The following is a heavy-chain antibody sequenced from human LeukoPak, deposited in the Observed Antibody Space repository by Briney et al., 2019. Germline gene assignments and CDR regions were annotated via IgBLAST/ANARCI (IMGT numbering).Heavy chain of an antibody. V-gene: IGHV3-74*01. J-gene: IGHJ2*01. Sequence: AGGSLRLSCAASGFTFSSYWIHWVRQAPGKGLVWVSRINGDGSSTYDADFVKGRFTISRDNAKNTVYLQMNSLRAEDTAAYYCATDSYSSSWYWSFDLWGRGALVTVSS. D-gene: IGHD6-13*01. CDR3: ATDSYSSSWYWSFDL. CDR1: GFTFSSYW. CDR2: INGDGSST.